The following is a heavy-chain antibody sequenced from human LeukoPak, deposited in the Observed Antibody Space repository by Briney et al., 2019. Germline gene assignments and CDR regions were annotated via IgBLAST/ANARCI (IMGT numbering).Heavy chain of an antibody. Sequence: ASVKVSCKASGYTFTSYDINWVRQATGQGLEWMGWMNPNSGNTGYAQKFQGRVTITADKSTSTAYMELSSLRSEDTAVYYCARDLGTAMVFDYWGQGTLVTVSS. J-gene: IGHJ4*02. CDR3: ARDLGTAMVFDY. V-gene: IGHV1-8*01. D-gene: IGHD5-18*01. CDR2: MNPNSGNT. CDR1: GYTFTSYD.